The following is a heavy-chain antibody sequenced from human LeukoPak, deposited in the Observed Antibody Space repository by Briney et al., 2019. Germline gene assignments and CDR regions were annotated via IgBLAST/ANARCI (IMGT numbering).Heavy chain of an antibody. Sequence: GGSLRLSCAASGFTFSNYAMSWVRQAPGKGLEWVSSISGSNDNTYYADSVKDRFTISRDSSKNTLSLQMNSLRAEDTAVYYCAKGRGTTVTSAANYWGQGTLVTVSS. CDR2: ISGSNDNT. CDR3: AKGRGTTVTSAANY. J-gene: IGHJ4*02. V-gene: IGHV3-23*01. CDR1: GFTFSNYA. D-gene: IGHD4-17*01.